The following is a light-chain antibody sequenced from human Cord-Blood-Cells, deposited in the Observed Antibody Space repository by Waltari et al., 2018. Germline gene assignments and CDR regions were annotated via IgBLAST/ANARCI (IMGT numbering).Light chain of an antibody. CDR2: KAS. J-gene: IGKJ2*01. Sequence: DIQMTQSPSTLSASVGDRVTMTCRASQSISRWLAWYQQNPGKAPKLRIYKASSLESGVPSRFSGNGSETEFTLTVSSLQTDDFATDDGQQYNSYSTFGQGTKLEIK. V-gene: IGKV1-5*03. CDR1: QSISRW. CDR3: QQYNSYST.